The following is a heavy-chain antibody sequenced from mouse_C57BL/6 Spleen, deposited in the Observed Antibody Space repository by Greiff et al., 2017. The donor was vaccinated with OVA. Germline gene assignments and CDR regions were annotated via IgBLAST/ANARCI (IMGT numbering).Heavy chain of an antibody. CDR3: ARNNWDWYFDV. CDR1: GYTFTDYY. D-gene: IGHD4-1*01. V-gene: IGHV1-84*01. Sequence: LQESGPELVKPGASVKISCKASGYTFTDYYIHWVKQRPGQGLEWIGWIYPGSGNTKYNEKFKGKATMTVDTSSSTAYMQLSRLTSEDSAVYFCARNNWDWYFDVWGTGTTVTVSS. CDR2: IYPGSGNT. J-gene: IGHJ1*03.